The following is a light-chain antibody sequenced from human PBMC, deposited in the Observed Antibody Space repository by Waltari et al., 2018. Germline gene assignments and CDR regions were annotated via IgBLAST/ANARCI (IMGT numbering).Light chain of an antibody. Sequence: SVLTQPPSVSAAPGQRVTISCSGGSSNTGTNDVSWYQQFPGTAPKLLITDNNKRPFGIPDRFSGSKSGTSATLGITGLQTGDEADYYCATWDSRLSVVVFGGGTKVTVL. CDR1: SSNTGTND. J-gene: IGLJ3*02. CDR3: ATWDSRLSVVV. CDR2: DNN. V-gene: IGLV1-51*01.